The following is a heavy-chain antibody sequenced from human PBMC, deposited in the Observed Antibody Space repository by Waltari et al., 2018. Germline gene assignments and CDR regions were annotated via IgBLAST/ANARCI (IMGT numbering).Heavy chain of an antibody. CDR1: GLAVSNNY. CDR2: IFSAGTT. CDR3: ARDWLGPGGVPDV. D-gene: IGHD3-10*01. J-gene: IGHJ6*04. V-gene: IGHV3-53*01. Sequence: EMRLVESGGGLIQPGGSLRLSCAASGLAVSNNYLSWVRQAPGKGLEWVSLIFSAGTTYYADSVGGRFTISRDSSNNIVYLQMNNLRAEDTAVYYCARDWLGPGGVPDVWGKGTTVTVSS.